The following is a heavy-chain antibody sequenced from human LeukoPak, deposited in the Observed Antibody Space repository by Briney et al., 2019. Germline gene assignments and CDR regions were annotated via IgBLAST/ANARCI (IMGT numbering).Heavy chain of an antibody. CDR3: ARIPFGTTFVL. J-gene: IGHJ4*02. V-gene: IGHV4-61*08. CDR2: IHYSGST. Sequence: SETLSLTCTVSVGSLSSGGYYWSWIRQPPGKRLEWIGYIHYSGSTNYNPSLESRVTISVDTSKNQFFLNLNSVTAADTAIYFCARIPFGTTFVLWGQGTLVTVSS. CDR1: VGSLSSGGYY. D-gene: IGHD1-1*01.